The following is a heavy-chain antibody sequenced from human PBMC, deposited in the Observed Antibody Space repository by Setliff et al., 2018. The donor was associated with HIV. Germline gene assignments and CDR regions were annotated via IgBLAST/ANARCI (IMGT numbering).Heavy chain of an antibody. CDR3: ARSIVPVASGYYYFEY. CDR2: INHSGST. Sequence: PSETLSLTCAVYGGSFSGYYWSWIRQPPGKGLEWIGEINHSGSTNYNPSLKSRVSVSVDPSKNQFSLQLISVTAADTAVYWCARSIVPVASGYYYFEYWGQGTMVTVSS. D-gene: IGHD3-3*01. V-gene: IGHV4-34*01. CDR1: GGSFSGYY. J-gene: IGHJ4*03.